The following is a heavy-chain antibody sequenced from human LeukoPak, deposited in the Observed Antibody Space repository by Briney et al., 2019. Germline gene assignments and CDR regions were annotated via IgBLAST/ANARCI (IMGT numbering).Heavy chain of an antibody. D-gene: IGHD3-16*01. CDR2: IFYSGST. CDR1: GGSISSGDYY. V-gene: IGHV4-30-4*01. J-gene: IGHJ3*02. Sequence: SETLSLTCTVSGGSISSGDYYWSWIRQSPGKGLEWIAYIFYSGSTYYNPSLKSRVTVSVDTSKNQFSLKLSSVTAADTAVYYCASQPRRSLREAFDSWGQGTMVTVSS. CDR3: ASQPRRSLREAFDS.